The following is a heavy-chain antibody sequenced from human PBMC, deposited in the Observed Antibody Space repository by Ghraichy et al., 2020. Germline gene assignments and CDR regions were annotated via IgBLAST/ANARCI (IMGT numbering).Heavy chain of an antibody. J-gene: IGHJ4*02. V-gene: IGHV4-39*01. D-gene: IGHD5-12*01. Sequence: SETLSLTYTVSGGSISSSSYYWGWIRQPPGKGLEWIGSIYYSGSTYYNPSLKSRITIYVYKSKNQFSLKLSTVTAADTAVYYCARRYGGSEGFFDYWGQGTLVTVSS. CDR1: GGSISSSSYY. CDR2: IYYSGST. CDR3: ARRYGGSEGFFDY.